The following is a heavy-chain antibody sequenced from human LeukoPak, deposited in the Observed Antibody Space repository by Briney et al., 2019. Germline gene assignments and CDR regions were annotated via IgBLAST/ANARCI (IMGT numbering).Heavy chain of an antibody. J-gene: IGHJ4*02. CDR2: INHSGST. CDR3: ARGPGDYGDQRKSKDDY. CDR1: GGSFSGYY. D-gene: IGHD4-17*01. V-gene: IGHV4-34*01. Sequence: PSETLSLTCAVYGGSFSGYYWSWIRQPPGKGLEWIGEINHSGSTNYNPSLKSRVTISVDTSKNQFSLKLSSVTAADTAVYYCARGPGDYGDQRKSKDDYWGQGTLVTVSS.